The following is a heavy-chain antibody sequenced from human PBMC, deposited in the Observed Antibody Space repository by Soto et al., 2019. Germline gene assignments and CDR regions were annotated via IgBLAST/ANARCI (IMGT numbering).Heavy chain of an antibody. Sequence: EVQLVESGGGLVQPGGSLRLSCAASGVTVSSNYMSWVRQAPGKGLEWVSVIYSGGSTYYADSVKGRFTISRDNSKNTLYLQMNSLRAEDTAVYYCARHGYNSGGGYFDSWGQGTLVTVSS. V-gene: IGHV3-66*04. CDR1: GVTVSSNY. D-gene: IGHD5-18*01. CDR2: IYSGGST. J-gene: IGHJ4*02. CDR3: ARHGYNSGGGYFDS.